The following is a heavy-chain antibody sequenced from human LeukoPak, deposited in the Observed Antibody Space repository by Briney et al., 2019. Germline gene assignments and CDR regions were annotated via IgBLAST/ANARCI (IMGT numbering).Heavy chain of an antibody. CDR1: GFTVSSNH. V-gene: IGHV3-66*01. D-gene: IGHD3-22*01. CDR2: IYSGGST. Sequence: PGGSLRLSCAASGFTVSSNHMSWVRQAPGKGLEWVSVIYSGGSTDYADSVKGRFTISRDNSKNTLYLQMNSLRAEDTSVYYCTTEPERAARPLNYYDSSGYYYDYWGQGTLVTVSS. CDR3: TTEPERAARPLNYYDSSGYYYDY. J-gene: IGHJ4*02.